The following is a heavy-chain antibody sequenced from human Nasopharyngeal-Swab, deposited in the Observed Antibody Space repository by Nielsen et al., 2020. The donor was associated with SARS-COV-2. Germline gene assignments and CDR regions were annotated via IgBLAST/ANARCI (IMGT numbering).Heavy chain of an antibody. J-gene: IGHJ3*02. D-gene: IGHD6-13*01. V-gene: IGHV3-33*01. CDR1: GFTFSSYG. CDR3: ARDRIAAAGDAFDI. CDR2: IWYDGSNK. Sequence: GESLKISCAASGFTFSSYGMRWVRQAPGKGLEWVAVIWYDGSNKYYADSVKGRFTISRDNSKNTLYLQMNSLRAEDTAVYYCARDRIAAAGDAFDIWGQGTMVTVSS.